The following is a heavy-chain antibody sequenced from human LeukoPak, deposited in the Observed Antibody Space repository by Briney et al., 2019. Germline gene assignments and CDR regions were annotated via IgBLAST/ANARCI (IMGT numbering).Heavy chain of an antibody. V-gene: IGHV4-39*07. CDR2: IYYSGSA. D-gene: IGHD3-22*01. J-gene: IGHJ4*02. CDR3: ARKPIVNSAWYYFDY. CDR1: GGSVNSGSYY. Sequence: PSETLSLTCTVSGGSVNSGSYYWSWIRQPPGKGLEWIGNIYYSGSAYYNPSLKSRVTMSVDTSKNQFSLKLSSVTAADTAVYYCARKPIVNSAWYYFDYWGQGTLVTVSS.